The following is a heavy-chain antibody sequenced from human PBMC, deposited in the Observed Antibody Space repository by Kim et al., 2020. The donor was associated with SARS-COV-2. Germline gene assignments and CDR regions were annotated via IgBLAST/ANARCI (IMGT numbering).Heavy chain of an antibody. Sequence: GGSLRLSCVASGITIERFTFGSYWMSWVRQAPGKGLEWVANIKQAGTREYYVDAMKGRFTISGDNAHNCLYLHVTGLRTDDTAMYYCARAVAGRIDAFDVGGPGTMVTVSS. J-gene: IGHJ3*01. CDR2: IKQAGTRE. CDR1: GITIERFTFGSYW. CDR3: ARAVAGRIDAFDV. D-gene: IGHD6-19*01. V-gene: IGHV3-7*03.